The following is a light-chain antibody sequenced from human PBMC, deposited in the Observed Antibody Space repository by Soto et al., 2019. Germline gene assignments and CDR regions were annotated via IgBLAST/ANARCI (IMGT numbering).Light chain of an antibody. CDR1: QSVSSN. V-gene: IGKV3-15*01. CDR2: GAS. Sequence: EIVMTQSPATLSVSPGERATLSCRASQSVSSNLAWYQQKPGQAPRLLIYGASTRATGIPARFSGSGSGTEFPLTISRLQSEDFAVYYCQQYNNWPPYPFGQGTKLDIK. CDR3: QQYNNWPPYP. J-gene: IGKJ2*01.